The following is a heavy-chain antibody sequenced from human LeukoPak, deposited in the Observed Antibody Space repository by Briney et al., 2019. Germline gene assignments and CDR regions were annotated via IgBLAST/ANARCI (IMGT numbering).Heavy chain of an antibody. CDR3: AKDEGGGAFDI. Sequence: TGGSLRLSCAASGFTFSSYAMHWVRQAPGKGLEYVSAISSNGGSTYYANSVKGRFTISRDNSKNTLYLQMGSLRAEDTAVYYCAKDEGGGAFDIWGQGTMVTVSS. J-gene: IGHJ3*02. V-gene: IGHV3-64*01. CDR2: ISSNGGST. CDR1: GFTFSSYA. D-gene: IGHD1-26*01.